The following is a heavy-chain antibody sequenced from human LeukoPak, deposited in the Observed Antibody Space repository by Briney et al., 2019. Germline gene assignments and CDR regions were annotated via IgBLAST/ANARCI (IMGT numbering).Heavy chain of an antibody. J-gene: IGHJ6*03. CDR1: GGTFSSYA. D-gene: IGHD6-13*01. CDR3: ARGNYPGIAAAGTLKVVDYYYYYMDV. Sequence: AASVKVSCKASGGTFSSYAISWVRQASGQGLEWMGGIIPIFGTANYSQKFQGRVTITADESTSTAYMELSSLRSEDTAVYYCARGNYPGIAAAGTLKVVDYYYYYMDVWGKGTTVTVSS. CDR2: IIPIFGTA. V-gene: IGHV1-69*13.